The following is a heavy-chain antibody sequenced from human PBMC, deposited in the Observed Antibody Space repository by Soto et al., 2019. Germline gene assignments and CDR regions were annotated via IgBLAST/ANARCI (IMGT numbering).Heavy chain of an antibody. CDR1: GFTFSSYC. J-gene: IGHJ6*02. D-gene: IGHD3-10*01. V-gene: IGHV3-74*01. Sequence: GGSLRLSCAVSGFTFSSYCMHWVRQAPGKGLAWVSRINSDGSSTSYADSVKGRFTIPRDNAKNTLYLQMNSLRAEDTAVYYCARFPVLPSLPVSRGYYYYGMDVWGQGTTVTVSS. CDR2: INSDGSST. CDR3: ARFPVLPSLPVSRGYYYYGMDV.